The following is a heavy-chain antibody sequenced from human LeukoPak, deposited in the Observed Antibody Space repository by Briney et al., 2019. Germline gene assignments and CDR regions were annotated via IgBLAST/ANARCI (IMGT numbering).Heavy chain of an antibody. CDR1: GFTLSSCA. J-gene: IGHJ4*02. CDR3: AKAPVTTCRGAFCYPFDY. D-gene: IGHD2-15*01. Sequence: AGGSLRLSCAASGFTLSSCAMSWVRQAPGKGLEWVSAISDTGNTYHADSVKGRFTISRDSSKNTLFLQMNRLRPEDAAVYYCAKAPVTTCRGAFCYPFDYWGLGTLVTVSS. V-gene: IGHV3-23*01. CDR2: ISDTGNT.